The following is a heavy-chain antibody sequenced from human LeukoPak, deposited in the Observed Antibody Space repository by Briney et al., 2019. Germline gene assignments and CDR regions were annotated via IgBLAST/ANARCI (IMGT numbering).Heavy chain of an antibody. CDR3: ASSGHEGYCSGGSCPDPYYYYGMDV. Sequence: SETLSLTCTVSGGSISSYYWSWIRQPAGKGLEWIGRIYTSGSTNYNPSLKSRVTMSVDTSKNQFSLKLSSVTAADTAVYYCASSGHEGYCSGGSCPDPYYYYGMDVWGQGTTVTASS. D-gene: IGHD2-15*01. J-gene: IGHJ6*02. CDR2: IYTSGST. V-gene: IGHV4-4*07. CDR1: GGSISSYY.